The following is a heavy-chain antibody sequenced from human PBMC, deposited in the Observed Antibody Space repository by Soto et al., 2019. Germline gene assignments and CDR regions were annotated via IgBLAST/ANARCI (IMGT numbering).Heavy chain of an antibody. J-gene: IGHJ5*02. D-gene: IGHD2-2*02. CDR1: GFTFSSYA. CDR2: ISGSGGST. CDR3: AKWGLYPPRGEDWSWFDP. V-gene: IGHV3-23*01. Sequence: PGGSLRLSCAASGFTFSSYAMSWVRQAPGKGLEWVSAISGSGGSTYYADSVKGRFTISRDNSKNTLYLQMNSLRAEDTAVYYFAKWGLYPPRGEDWSWFDPWGQGTLVTVSS.